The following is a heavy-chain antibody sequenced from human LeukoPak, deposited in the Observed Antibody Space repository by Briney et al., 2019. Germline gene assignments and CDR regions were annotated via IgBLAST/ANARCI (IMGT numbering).Heavy chain of an antibody. D-gene: IGHD6-6*01. CDR2: IYHSGST. V-gene: IGHV4-30-2*01. Sequence: PSETLSLTCTVSGGSISSGGYYWSWIRQPPGKGLEWIGYIYHSGSTYYNPSLKSRVTISVDRSKNQFSLKLSSVTAADTAVYYCARVFIAARLFDYWGQGTLVTVSS. J-gene: IGHJ4*02. CDR3: ARVFIAARLFDY. CDR1: GGSISSGGYY.